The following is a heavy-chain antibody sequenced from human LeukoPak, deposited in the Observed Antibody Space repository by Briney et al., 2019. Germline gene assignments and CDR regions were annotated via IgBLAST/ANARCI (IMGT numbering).Heavy chain of an antibody. D-gene: IGHD6-19*01. J-gene: IGHJ4*02. CDR2: ISSRGGSK. Sequence: PGGSLRLSCAASGFTFTTHAMNWLPQAPGKGLEGVSVISSRGGSKYYADSVKGRFTISRDNSKNTLYLHMNSLRVEDTAVYYCARDWGSGWYFDYWGQGTLVTVSS. V-gene: IGHV3-23*01. CDR3: ARDWGSGWYFDY. CDR1: GFTFTTHA.